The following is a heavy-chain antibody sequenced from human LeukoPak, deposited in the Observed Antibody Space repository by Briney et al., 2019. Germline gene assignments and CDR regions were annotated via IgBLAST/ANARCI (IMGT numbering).Heavy chain of an antibody. CDR1: GSTFSSYW. J-gene: IGHJ6*03. Sequence: GGSLRLSCAASGSTFSSYWMHWVRQAPGKGLVWVSRINSDGSSTSYADSVKGRFTISRDNAKNTLYLQMNSLRAEDTAVYYCARYAFGGYYYYMDVWGKGTTVTVSS. V-gene: IGHV3-74*01. CDR2: INSDGSST. D-gene: IGHD3-3*01. CDR3: ARYAFGGYYYYMDV.